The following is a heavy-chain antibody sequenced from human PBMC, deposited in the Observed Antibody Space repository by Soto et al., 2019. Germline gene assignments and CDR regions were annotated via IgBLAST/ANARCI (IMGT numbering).Heavy chain of an antibody. V-gene: IGHV4-59*08. CDR1: GGSISSYY. J-gene: IGHJ5*02. Sequence: PSETLSLTCTVSGGSISSYYWSWIRQPPGKGLEWIGYIYYSGSTNYNPSLKSRVTISVDTSKNQFSLKLSSVTAADTAVYYCARALHYYDSSGSRGWFDPWGQGTLVTVSS. D-gene: IGHD3-22*01. CDR3: ARALHYYDSSGSRGWFDP. CDR2: IYYSGST.